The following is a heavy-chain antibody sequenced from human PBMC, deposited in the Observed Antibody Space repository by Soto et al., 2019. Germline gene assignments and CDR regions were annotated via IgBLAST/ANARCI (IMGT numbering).Heavy chain of an antibody. CDR3: AGDGSFAGSGLDFDY. V-gene: IGHV3-11*05. D-gene: IGHD3-22*01. J-gene: IGHJ4*02. CDR1: GFTFSDYY. CDR2: ISSSSSYT. Sequence: QVQLVESGGGLVKPGGSLRLSCAASGFTFSDYYMSWIRQAPGKGLEWVSYISSSSSYTNYADSVKGRFTISRDNAKNSLYLQMNSLRAEDTAVYYCAGDGSFAGSGLDFDYWGQGTLVTVSS.